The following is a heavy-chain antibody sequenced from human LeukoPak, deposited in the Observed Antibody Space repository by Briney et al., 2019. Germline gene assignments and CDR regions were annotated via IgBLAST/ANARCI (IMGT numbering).Heavy chain of an antibody. CDR1: GFTFSSYA. D-gene: IGHD3-3*01. V-gene: IGHV3-23*01. CDR3: ATREGYCWSCYLGY. Sequence: TGGSLRLSCAASGFTFSSYAMSWVRQAPGKGLEWVSAISGSGGSTYYADSVKGRFTISRDNSKNTLYLQMNSLRAEETAGYYCATREGYCWSCYLGYWGQGTLVTVSS. CDR2: ISGSGGST. J-gene: IGHJ4*02.